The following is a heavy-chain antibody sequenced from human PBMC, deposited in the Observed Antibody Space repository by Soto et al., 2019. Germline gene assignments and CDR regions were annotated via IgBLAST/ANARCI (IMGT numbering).Heavy chain of an antibody. CDR2: INWNGGST. D-gene: IGHD3-3*01. CDR3: ARDAGEWLPIPTPDY. V-gene: IGHV3-20*04. J-gene: IGHJ4*02. Sequence: PGGSLRLSCAASGFTFDDYGMSWVRQAPGKGLEWVSGINWNGGSTGYADSVRGRFTISRDNAKNSLYLQMNSLRAEDTALYYSARDAGEWLPIPTPDYWGQGTLVTVSS. CDR1: GFTFDDYG.